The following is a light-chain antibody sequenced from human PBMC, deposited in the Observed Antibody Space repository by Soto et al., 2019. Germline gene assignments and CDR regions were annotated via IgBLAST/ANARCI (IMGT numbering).Light chain of an antibody. V-gene: IGKV3-20*01. CDR1: QSVSSSF. CDR2: GAS. Sequence: IVLTQSPGTLSLSPGERATLSCRASQSVSSSFLAWYQQKPGQAPRLLISGASTRATGIPDRFSGSGSGTDFTLNISRLEPEDFAVYYCHHYGTAWTFGQGTKVEV. J-gene: IGKJ1*01. CDR3: HHYGTAWT.